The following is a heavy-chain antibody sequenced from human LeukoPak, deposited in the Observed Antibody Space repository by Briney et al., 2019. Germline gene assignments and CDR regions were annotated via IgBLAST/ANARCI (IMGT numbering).Heavy chain of an antibody. CDR1: GFSFSSDW. Sequence: QTWGSLRLSCAASGFSFSSDWMNWVRQAPGKGLEWVANINQDGSKKYYVDSVKGRFTISRDNAKNSLYLQMNSLRAEDTAVYYCARDPDILTGVAYDFWGEGTMVTVS. CDR2: INQDGSKK. J-gene: IGHJ3*01. V-gene: IGHV3-7*05. CDR3: ARDPDILTGVAYDF. D-gene: IGHD3-9*01.